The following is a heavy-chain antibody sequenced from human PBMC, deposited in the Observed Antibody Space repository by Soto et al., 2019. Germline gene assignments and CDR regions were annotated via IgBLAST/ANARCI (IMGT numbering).Heavy chain of an antibody. Sequence: PGGSLRLSCAASGFTFDDYAMHWVRQAPGKGLEWVSGISWNSGSIGYADSVKGRFTISRDNAKNSLYLQMNSLRAEDTAVYYCARDYRVVPYYYYYMDVWGKGTTVTVSS. J-gene: IGHJ6*03. CDR3: ARDYRVVPYYYYYMDV. V-gene: IGHV3-9*01. CDR1: GFTFDDYA. D-gene: IGHD2-2*01. CDR2: ISWNSGSI.